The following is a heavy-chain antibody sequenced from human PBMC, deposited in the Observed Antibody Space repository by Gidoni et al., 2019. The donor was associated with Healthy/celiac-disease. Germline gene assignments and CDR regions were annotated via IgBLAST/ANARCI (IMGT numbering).Heavy chain of an antibody. V-gene: IGHV3-64D*08. Sequence: EVQLVESGGGLVQPGGSLRLSCSASGFTLSSYAMHWVRQAPGKGLEYFSAISSNGGSTYYADSVKGRFTISRDNSKNTLYLQMSSLRAEDTAVYYCVKRGYWRYFDLWGRGTLVTVSS. CDR1: GFTLSSYA. CDR2: ISSNGGST. D-gene: IGHD2-8*02. CDR3: VKRGYWRYFDL. J-gene: IGHJ2*01.